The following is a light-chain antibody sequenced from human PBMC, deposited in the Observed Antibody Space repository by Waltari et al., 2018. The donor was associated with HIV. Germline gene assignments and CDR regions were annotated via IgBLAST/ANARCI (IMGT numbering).Light chain of an antibody. Sequence: DIQMTQSPSSVSAYVGDRVTLTCRATQGISTWVAWYQQKPGKGPKLLISGASNLEPGVPSRFSGSGSGTSFSLTITSLQADDFAIYYCQQTNSFPFTFGQGTRLEIK. V-gene: IGKV1-12*01. CDR1: QGISTW. CDR2: GAS. J-gene: IGKJ5*01. CDR3: QQTNSFPFT.